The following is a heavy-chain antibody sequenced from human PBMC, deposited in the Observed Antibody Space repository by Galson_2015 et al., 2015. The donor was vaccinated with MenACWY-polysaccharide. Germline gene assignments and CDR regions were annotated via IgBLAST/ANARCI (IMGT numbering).Heavy chain of an antibody. CDR1: GFSLSTYW. J-gene: IGHJ5*02. V-gene: IGHV3-74*01. Sequence: SLRLSCAASGFSLSTYWMHWVRHAPGKGLVWVSRINADGSATGYADSVRGRFTISRDNAKNTLYLEMNSLRAEDTAVYYCTKAGAKYCRGSGCHFNWFDPWGQGTLVTVSS. CDR2: INADGSAT. CDR3: TKAGAKYCRGSGCHFNWFDP. D-gene: IGHD2-15*01.